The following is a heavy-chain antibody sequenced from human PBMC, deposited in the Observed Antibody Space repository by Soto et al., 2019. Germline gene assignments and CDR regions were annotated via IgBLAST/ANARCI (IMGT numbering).Heavy chain of an antibody. CDR1: GYTFTNYG. CDR2: INTSNDNK. CDR3: ARGLQFSLFAP. D-gene: IGHD1-1*01. Sequence: ASVKVSCKASGYTFTNYGISWVRQAPGEGLGWVGWINTSNDNKLYAQKLQGRLTLTTDTSTSTAYMDLTTLRSDDTAVYFCARGLQFSLFAPWGQGTLVTFAS. V-gene: IGHV1-18*01. J-gene: IGHJ5*02.